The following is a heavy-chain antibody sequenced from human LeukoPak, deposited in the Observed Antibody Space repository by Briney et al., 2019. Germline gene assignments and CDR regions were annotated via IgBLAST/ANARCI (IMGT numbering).Heavy chain of an antibody. CDR2: INPNSGGT. CDR3: ASHLAIRNDDAFDI. D-gene: IGHD3-3*02. Sequence: ASVKVSCKASGYTFTGYYTHWVRQAPGQGLEWMGRINPNSGGTNYAQKFQGRVTMTRDTSISTAYMELSRLRSDDTAVYYCASHLAIRNDDAFDIWGQGTMVTVSS. V-gene: IGHV1-2*06. CDR1: GYTFTGYY. J-gene: IGHJ3*02.